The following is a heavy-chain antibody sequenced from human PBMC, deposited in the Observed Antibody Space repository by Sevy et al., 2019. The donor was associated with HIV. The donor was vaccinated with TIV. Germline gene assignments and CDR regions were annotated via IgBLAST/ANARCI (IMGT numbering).Heavy chain of an antibody. V-gene: IGHV1-69*13. J-gene: IGHJ4*02. CDR2: IIPIFGTT. CDR3: VTTPIVRIPGTTDLYFDN. CDR1: GGTFSNYA. Sequence: ASVKVSCKASGGTFSNYALSWVRQAPGQGLEWLGGIIPIFGTTNSAQKFQGRVTITADESTTTVCMELSSLRSADTAVYYCVTTPIVRIPGTTDLYFDNWGQGTLVTVSS. D-gene: IGHD1-26*01.